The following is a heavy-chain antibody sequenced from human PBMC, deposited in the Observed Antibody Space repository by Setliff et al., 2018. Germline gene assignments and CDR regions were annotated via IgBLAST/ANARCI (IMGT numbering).Heavy chain of an antibody. V-gene: IGHV4-31*03. Sequence: SETLSLTCSASGGSIISGDYYWSWIRQHPGKGLEWIGYIYSSGYTYYNPSLKSRIIMSVDTSMSQFSLKLSSVTAADTAVYFCARSPSAHTPLQDVFDIWGQGTMVTVSS. CDR3: ARSPSAHTPLQDVFDI. J-gene: IGHJ3*02. CDR2: IYSSGYT. D-gene: IGHD1-1*01. CDR1: GGSIISGDYY.